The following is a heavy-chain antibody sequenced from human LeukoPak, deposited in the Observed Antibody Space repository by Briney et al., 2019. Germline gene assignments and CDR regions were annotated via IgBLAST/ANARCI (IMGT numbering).Heavy chain of an antibody. CDR1: GFTFDDYA. V-gene: IGHV3-9*03. J-gene: IGHJ4*02. CDR2: ISWNSGSI. CDR3: AKSGAIWFGELLLPYFDY. D-gene: IGHD3-10*01. Sequence: PGRSLRLSCAASGFTFDDYAMHWVRHAPGKGLEWVSGISWNSGSIGYADSVKGRFTISRDNAKNSLYLQMNSLRAEDMALYYCAKSGAIWFGELLLPYFDYWGQGTLVTVSS.